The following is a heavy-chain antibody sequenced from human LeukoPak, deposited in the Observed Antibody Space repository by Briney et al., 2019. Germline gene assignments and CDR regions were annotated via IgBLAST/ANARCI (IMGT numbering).Heavy chain of an antibody. D-gene: IGHD4-11*01. V-gene: IGHV1-2*02. CDR2: INPNSGGT. Sequence: ASVKVSCKASGYIFTGYYIHWVRQAPGQGLEWMGWINPNSGGTNYAQKFQGRVTMTRDTSISTAYMELSRLTSDDTAVYYCARDAIVRDYSNSDYWGQGTLVIVSS. CDR3: ARDAIVRDYSNSDY. J-gene: IGHJ4*02. CDR1: GYIFTGYY.